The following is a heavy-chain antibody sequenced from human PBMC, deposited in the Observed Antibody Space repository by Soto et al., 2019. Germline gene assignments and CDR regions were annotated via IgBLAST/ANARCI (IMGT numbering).Heavy chain of an antibody. J-gene: IGHJ6*02. CDR2: ISSSSSYI. Sequence: EVQLVESGGGLVKPGGSLRLSCAASGFTFSSYSMNWVRQAPGKGLEWVSSISSSSSYIYYADSVKGRFTISRDNAKNSLYLQMNSLRAEDTAVYYWGRGDYDILTGYYYYYGMDVWGQGTTVTVSS. CDR3: GRGDYDILTGYYYYYGMDV. D-gene: IGHD3-9*01. CDR1: GFTFSSYS. V-gene: IGHV3-21*01.